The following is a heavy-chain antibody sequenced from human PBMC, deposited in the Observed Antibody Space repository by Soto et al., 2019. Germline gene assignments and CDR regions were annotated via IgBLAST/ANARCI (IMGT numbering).Heavy chain of an antibody. CDR2: IIPIFGTA. J-gene: IGHJ6*02. D-gene: IGHD6-13*01. V-gene: IGHV1-69*01. CDR3: FTVLVDAAATHGAYYYYGMDV. Sequence: QVQLVQSGAEVKKPGSSVKVSCKASGGTFSSYAISWVRQAPGQGLEWMGGIIPIFGTANYAQKFQGSVTITADESTSTAYMELSSLRSEDTAVYYCFTVLVDAAATHGAYYYYGMDVWGQGTTVTVSS. CDR1: GGTFSSYA.